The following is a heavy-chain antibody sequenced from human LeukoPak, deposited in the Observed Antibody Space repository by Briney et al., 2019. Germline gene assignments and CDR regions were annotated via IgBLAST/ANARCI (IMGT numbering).Heavy chain of an antibody. CDR3: ARSPVTERWLQLETYFDY. CDR2: IYTSGST. CDR1: GGSISSYY. J-gene: IGHJ4*02. Sequence: SETLSLTCTVSGGSISSYYWSWIRQPAGKGLEWIGRIYTSGSTNYNPSLKSRVTMSVDTSKNQFSLKLSSVPAADTAVYYCARSPVTERWLQLETYFDYWGQGTLVTVSS. V-gene: IGHV4-4*07. D-gene: IGHD5-24*01.